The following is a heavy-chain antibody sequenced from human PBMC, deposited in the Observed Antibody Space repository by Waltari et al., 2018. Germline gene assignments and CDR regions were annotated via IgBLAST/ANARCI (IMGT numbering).Heavy chain of an antibody. J-gene: IGHJ4*02. CDR1: GFTFSSYW. CDR2: IKQDGSEK. V-gene: IGHV3-7*01. Sequence: EVQLVESGGGLVQPGGSLRLSCAASGFTFSSYWMSWVRQAPGEGLEWGAKIKQDGSEKYYVDAVKGRFTISRDNAKNSLYLQMNSLIAEDTAVYYCARRPTYYDFWSGYPGEVGMAYYFDYWGQGTLVTVSS. CDR3: ARRPTYYDFWSGYPGEVGMAYYFDY. D-gene: IGHD3-3*01.